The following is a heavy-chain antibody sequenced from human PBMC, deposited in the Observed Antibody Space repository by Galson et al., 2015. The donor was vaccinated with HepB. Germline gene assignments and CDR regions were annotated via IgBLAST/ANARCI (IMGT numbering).Heavy chain of an antibody. Sequence: SGAEVKKPGESLRISCKGSGYSFTSYWISWVRQMPGKGPEWMGRIDPSDSYTNYSPSLQGHVTISADKSSSRAYLQWSSLKASDTAMYYCARLDTIQLWYSFDIGGQGTMVTVSS. V-gene: IGHV5-10-1*01. CDR3: ARLDTIQLWYSFDI. CDR1: GYSFTSYW. D-gene: IGHD5-18*01. J-gene: IGHJ3*02. CDR2: IDPSDSYT.